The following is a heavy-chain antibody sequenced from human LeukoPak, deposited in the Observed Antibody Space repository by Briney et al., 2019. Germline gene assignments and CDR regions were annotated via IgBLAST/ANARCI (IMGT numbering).Heavy chain of an antibody. Sequence: SETLSLTCAVYGGSFSGYYWSWIRQPPGKGLEWIGEINHSGSTNYNPSLKSRVTISVDTSKNQFSLKLSSVTAADTAVYYCARRSTGFDWSNWFDPWGQGTLVTVSS. CDR3: ARRSTGFDWSNWFDP. CDR2: INHSGST. CDR1: GGSFSGYY. V-gene: IGHV4-34*01. D-gene: IGHD3-9*01. J-gene: IGHJ5*02.